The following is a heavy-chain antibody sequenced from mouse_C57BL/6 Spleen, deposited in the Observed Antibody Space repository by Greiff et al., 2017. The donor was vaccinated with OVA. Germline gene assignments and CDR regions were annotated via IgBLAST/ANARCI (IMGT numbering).Heavy chain of an antibody. D-gene: IGHD1-1*01. J-gene: IGHJ1*03. V-gene: IGHV1-50*01. Sequence: QVQLKESGAELVKPGASVKLSCKASGYTFTSYWMQWVKQRPGQGLEWIGEIDPSDSYTNYNQKFKGKATLTVDTSSSTAYMQLSSLTSEDSAVYYCARPTVWYFDVWGTGTTVTVSS. CDR1: GYTFTSYW. CDR3: ARPTVWYFDV. CDR2: IDPSDSYT.